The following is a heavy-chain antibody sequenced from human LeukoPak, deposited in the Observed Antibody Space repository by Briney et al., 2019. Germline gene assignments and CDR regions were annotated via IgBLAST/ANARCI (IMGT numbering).Heavy chain of an antibody. CDR3: ARVDQQWVGYFDY. J-gene: IGHJ4*02. Sequence: ASVKVSCKASGYTLSSYAMHWVRQAPGQRLEWMGWIDAGNGNAKYSQEFQGRVTLTRDTSASTAYMELNSLRSEDMAVYYCARVDQQWVGYFDYWGQGTLVTVSS. CDR2: IDAGNGNA. CDR1: GYTLSSYA. D-gene: IGHD6-19*01. V-gene: IGHV1-3*03.